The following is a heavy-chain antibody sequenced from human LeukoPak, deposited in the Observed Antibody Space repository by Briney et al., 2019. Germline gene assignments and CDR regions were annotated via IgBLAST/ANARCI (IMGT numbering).Heavy chain of an antibody. Sequence: ASVKVSCKASGYTFNRNNINWVRQAPGQGLEWMGCISTYNGNTNYAQKLQGRVTMTTDTSTSTAYMELRSLRSDDTAVYYCARGGYSYGPIFYYMDVWGKGTTVTVSS. D-gene: IGHD5-18*01. J-gene: IGHJ6*03. CDR3: ARGGYSYGPIFYYMDV. CDR1: GYTFNRNN. CDR2: ISTYNGNT. V-gene: IGHV1-18*01.